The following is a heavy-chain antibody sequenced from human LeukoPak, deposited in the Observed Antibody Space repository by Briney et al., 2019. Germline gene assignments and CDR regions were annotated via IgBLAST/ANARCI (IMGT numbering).Heavy chain of an antibody. CDR1: GGSFSGYY. CDR2: INHSGST. V-gene: IGHV4-34*01. J-gene: IGHJ6*02. CDR3: AIGYYYYYGMDV. Sequence: SETLSLTCAVYGGSFSGYYWSWIRQPPGKGLEWIGEINHSGSTNYDPSLKSRVTISVDTSKNQLSLKLSSVTAADTAVYYCAIGYYYYYGMDVWGQGTTVTVSS.